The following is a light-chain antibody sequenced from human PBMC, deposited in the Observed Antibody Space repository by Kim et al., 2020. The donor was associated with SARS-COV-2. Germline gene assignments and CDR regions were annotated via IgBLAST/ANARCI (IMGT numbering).Light chain of an antibody. J-gene: IGKJ2*03. CDR2: GAS. V-gene: IGKV3-15*01. Sequence: EVMMTQSPATLSVSPGERATLPCRASQSVNSNLGWYQQKPGQAPRLLIYGASTRAPGVPARFSGSGSGTEFTLTISSLQSEDFAVYYWQQLNNWPLYSFGQGTKLEI. CDR3: QQLNNWPLYS. CDR1: QSVNSN.